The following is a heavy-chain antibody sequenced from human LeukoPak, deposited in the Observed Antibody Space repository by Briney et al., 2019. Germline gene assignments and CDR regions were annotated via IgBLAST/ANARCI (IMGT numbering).Heavy chain of an antibody. Sequence: GGSLRLSCAASGFTFSSYSMNWVRQAPGKGLEWVSYISSSSSTIYYADPVKGRFTISRDNAKNSLHLQMHSLRAEDTAVYYCARDRGSYSDNWFDPWGQGTLVTVSS. D-gene: IGHD1-26*01. CDR2: ISSSSSTI. J-gene: IGHJ5*02. V-gene: IGHV3-48*01. CDR3: ARDRGSYSDNWFDP. CDR1: GFTFSSYS.